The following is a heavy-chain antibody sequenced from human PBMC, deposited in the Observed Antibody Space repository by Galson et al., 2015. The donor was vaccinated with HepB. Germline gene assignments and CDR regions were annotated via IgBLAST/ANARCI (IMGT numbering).Heavy chain of an antibody. Sequence: SCKASGYTFTSYDINWVRQATGQGLEWMGWMNPNSGNTGYAQKFQGRVTMTRNTSISTAYMELSSLRSEDTAVYYCARVEVGSGYYYYFDYWGQGTLVTVSS. CDR3: ARVEVGSGYYYYFDY. CDR2: MNPNSGNT. D-gene: IGHD3-22*01. V-gene: IGHV1-8*01. CDR1: GYTFTSYD. J-gene: IGHJ4*02.